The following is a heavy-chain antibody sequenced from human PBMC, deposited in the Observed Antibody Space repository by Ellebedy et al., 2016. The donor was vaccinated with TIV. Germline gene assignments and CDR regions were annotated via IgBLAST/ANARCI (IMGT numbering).Heavy chain of an antibody. CDR2: ISSSSSTI. D-gene: IGHD3-22*01. Sequence: PGGSLRLSCVVSGFTFSSYSINWVRQAPGKGLEWVSYISSSSSTIYYADSVKGRFTISRDNAKNSLYLQMNSLRDEDTAVYYCARDRWDYYDSSGYLTWGQGTLVTVSS. J-gene: IGHJ5*02. CDR3: ARDRWDYYDSSGYLT. CDR1: GFTFSSYS. V-gene: IGHV3-48*02.